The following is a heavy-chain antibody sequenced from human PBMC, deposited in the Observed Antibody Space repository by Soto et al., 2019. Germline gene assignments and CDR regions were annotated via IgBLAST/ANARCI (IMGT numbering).Heavy chain of an antibody. D-gene: IGHD6-6*01. CDR1: GGSISSYY. CDR3: ARDVGIAARPKKHAFDI. CDR2: IYYSGST. V-gene: IGHV4-59*01. J-gene: IGHJ3*02. Sequence: SETLSLTCTVSGGSISSYYWSWIRQPPGKGLEWIGYIYYSGSTNYNPSLKSRVTISVDTSKNQFSLKLSSVTAADTAVYYCARDVGIAARPKKHAFDIWGQGTMVTVSS.